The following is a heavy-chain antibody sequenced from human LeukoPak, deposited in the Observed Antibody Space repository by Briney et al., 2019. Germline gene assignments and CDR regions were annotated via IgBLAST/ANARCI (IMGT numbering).Heavy chain of an antibody. V-gene: IGHV3-30*01. J-gene: IGHJ6*03. CDR3: ARVADSSSWYSDYYYMDV. CDR2: ISYDGSNK. CDR1: GFTFSSYA. Sequence: PGGSLRLSCAAPGFTFSSYAMHWVRQAPGKGLEWVAVISYDGSNKYYADSVKGRFTISRDNSKNTLYLQMNSLRAEDTAVYYCARVADSSSWYSDYYYMDVWGKGTTVTISS. D-gene: IGHD6-13*01.